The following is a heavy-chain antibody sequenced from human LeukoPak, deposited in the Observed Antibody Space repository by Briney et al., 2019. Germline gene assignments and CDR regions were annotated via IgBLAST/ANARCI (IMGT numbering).Heavy chain of an antibody. Sequence: PGGSLRLSCAASGFTFSSYAMSWVRQAPGKGLEWVSAISGSGGSTYYADSVKGRFTISRDNAKNSLYLQMNSLRAEDTAVYYCARDFGWAFDYWGQGTLVTVSS. J-gene: IGHJ4*02. V-gene: IGHV3-23*01. D-gene: IGHD6-19*01. CDR3: ARDFGWAFDY. CDR1: GFTFSSYA. CDR2: ISGSGGST.